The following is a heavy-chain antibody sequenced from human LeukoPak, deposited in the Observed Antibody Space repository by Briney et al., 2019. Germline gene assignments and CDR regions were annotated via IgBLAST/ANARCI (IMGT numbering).Heavy chain of an antibody. V-gene: IGHV3-9*01. D-gene: IGHD3-22*01. CDR3: ARHMGYDSSGSLGMDV. J-gene: IGHJ6*02. Sequence: GGSLRLSCAASGFTFDDYAMHWVRQAPGKGLEWVSGINWNSGNIGYADSVKGRFTISRGNAKNSLYLQMNSLRAEDTALYYCARHMGYDSSGSLGMDVWGQGTTVTVSS. CDR1: GFTFDDYA. CDR2: INWNSGNI.